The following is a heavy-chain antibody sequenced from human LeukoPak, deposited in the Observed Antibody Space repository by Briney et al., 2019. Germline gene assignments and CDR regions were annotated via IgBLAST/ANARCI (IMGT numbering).Heavy chain of an antibody. CDR3: AKDPLISLAAPTFDY. J-gene: IGHJ4*02. CDR2: ISGSGGST. V-gene: IGHV3-23*01. CDR1: GFTFSSYA. Sequence: PGGSLRLSCAASGFTFSSYAMSWVRQAPGKGLEWVSAISGSGGSTYCADSVKGRFTISRDNSKNTLYLQMNSLRAKDTAVYYCAKDPLISLAAPTFDYWGQGTLVTVSS. D-gene: IGHD6-6*01.